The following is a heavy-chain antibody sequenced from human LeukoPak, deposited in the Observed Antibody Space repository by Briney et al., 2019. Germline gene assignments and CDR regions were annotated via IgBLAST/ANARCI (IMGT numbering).Heavy chain of an antibody. V-gene: IGHV4-30-2*01. CDR1: GGSISSGGYY. CDR2: IYHSGST. J-gene: IGHJ4*02. D-gene: IGHD2-2*01. Sequence: SETLSLTCTVPGGSISSGGYYWSWIRQPPGKGLEWIGYIYHSGSTYYNPSLKSRVTISVDRSKNQFSLKLSSVTAADTAVYYCARGVVVPAAMSNWGQGTLVTVSS. CDR3: ARGVVVPAAMSN.